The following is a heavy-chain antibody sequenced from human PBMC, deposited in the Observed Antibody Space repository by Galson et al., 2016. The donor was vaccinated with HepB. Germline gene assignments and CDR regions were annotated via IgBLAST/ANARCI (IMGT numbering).Heavy chain of an antibody. CDR3: ARWNEGCDY. Sequence: ETLSLTCAVSGDSISSDTWWSWVRQPPGKGLEWIGEINHTGSTNYNPSLTSRVTISADTSKNHFSLKLNSVTAADTAVYYCARWNEGCDYWGQGTLVSVSS. CDR1: GDSISSDTW. D-gene: IGHD1-1*01. CDR2: INHTGST. J-gene: IGHJ4*02. V-gene: IGHV4-4*02.